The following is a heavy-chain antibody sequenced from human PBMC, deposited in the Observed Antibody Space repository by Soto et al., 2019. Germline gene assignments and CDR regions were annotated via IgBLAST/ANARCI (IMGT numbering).Heavy chain of an antibody. CDR3: ARDSWDIYTGENKYMDF. D-gene: IGHD3-9*01. V-gene: IGHV3-43*01. CDR2: ISWDGGIT. J-gene: IGHJ4*02. Sequence: GGSLRLSCAASGFSFEDYTMHWVRQGPGKGPEWVSLISWDGGITDYSDAVKGRFISSRDNSKNSLFLEMNSLTSEDDAMYYCARDSWDIYTGENKYMDFWGQGTLVTVSS. CDR1: GFSFEDYT.